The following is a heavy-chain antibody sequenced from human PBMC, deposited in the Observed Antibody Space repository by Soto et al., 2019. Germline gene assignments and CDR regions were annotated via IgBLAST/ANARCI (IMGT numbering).Heavy chain of an antibody. V-gene: IGHV5-10-1*03. CDR1: VYSFTSYC. D-gene: IGHD3-10*01. J-gene: IGHJ5*02. CDR2: IDPSDSYT. Sequence: EVQLVQSGAEVKKPGESLRSSCQGSVYSFTSYCIIWLRQMPGKGLELMWRIDPSDSYTNYSPSFKGHVTISADKSISTDYLQWSSLKASDTAMYDCARLLWFVELLLGFDPWGQGTLVTVSS. CDR3: ARLLWFVELLLGFDP.